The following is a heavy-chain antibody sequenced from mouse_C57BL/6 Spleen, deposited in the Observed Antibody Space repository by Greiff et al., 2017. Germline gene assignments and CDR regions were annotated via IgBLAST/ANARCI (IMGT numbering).Heavy chain of an antibody. CDR1: GYTFTSYW. CDR3: AVVAKDFDY. CDR2: IYPSDSET. V-gene: IGHV1-61*01. D-gene: IGHD1-1*01. Sequence: QVQLQQPGAELVRPGSSVKLSCKASGYTFTSYWMDWVKQRPGQGLEWIGNIYPSDSETHYNQKFKDKATLTVDKSSSKAYMQLSSLTSEDSAVYYCAVVAKDFDYWGQGTTLTVSS. J-gene: IGHJ2*01.